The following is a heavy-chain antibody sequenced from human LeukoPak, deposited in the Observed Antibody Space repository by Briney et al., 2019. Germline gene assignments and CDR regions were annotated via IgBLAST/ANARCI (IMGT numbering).Heavy chain of an antibody. CDR2: ISGSGGST. V-gene: IGHV3-23*01. CDR3: AKLERYGVVTGYLDY. D-gene: IGHD2-21*02. CDR1: GFTFSSYA. Sequence: GGSLRLSCAASGFTFSSYAMSWVRQAPGKGLEWASAISGSGGSTYYADSVKGRFTISRDNSKNTLYLQMNSLRAEDTAVYYCAKLERYGVVTGYLDYWGQGTLVTVSS. J-gene: IGHJ4*02.